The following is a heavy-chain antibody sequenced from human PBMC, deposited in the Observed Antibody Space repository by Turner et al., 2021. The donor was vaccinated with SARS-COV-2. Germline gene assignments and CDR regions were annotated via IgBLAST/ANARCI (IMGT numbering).Heavy chain of an antibody. J-gene: IGHJ4*02. D-gene: IGHD3-10*01. V-gene: IGHV1-69*01. Sequence: QVQLVQSGAEVKKPGSSVKVSCKASGGTFSSYAIIWVRQSPGQGLEWMGGIIPIFGTANYAKKFQGRVTITADESTSTAYMELSSLRAEDTAVYYCARVTSFSGSGTYSTYWGQGTLVTVSS. CDR2: IIPIFGTA. CDR1: GGTFSSYA. CDR3: ARVTSFSGSGTYSTY.